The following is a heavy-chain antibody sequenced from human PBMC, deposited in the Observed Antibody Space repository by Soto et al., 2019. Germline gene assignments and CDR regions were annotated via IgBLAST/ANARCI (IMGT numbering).Heavy chain of an antibody. CDR1: GFTFSSYA. V-gene: IGHV3-23*01. Sequence: GGSLRLSCAASGFTFSSYAMSWVRQAPGKGLEWVSAISGSGGSTYYADSVKGRFTISRDNSKNTLYLQMNSLRAEDTAVYYCAKDRASGYSSGYEYFQHWGQGTLVTVSS. CDR3: AKDRASGYSSGYEYFQH. CDR2: ISGSGGST. D-gene: IGHD6-19*01. J-gene: IGHJ1*01.